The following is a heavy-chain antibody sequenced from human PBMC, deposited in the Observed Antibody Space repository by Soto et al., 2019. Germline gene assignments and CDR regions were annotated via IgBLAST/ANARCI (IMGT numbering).Heavy chain of an antibody. CDR2: MNPNSGNT. Sequence: SVKVSCRASGYTFTGYDINLVRQATGQGLEWMGWMNPNSGNTGYSQKFQGRVTMTRNTSIRTEYMELSSLRSEDKAVYYCAATHWYFDLWGRGTLVTVSS. D-gene: IGHD2-15*01. J-gene: IGHJ2*01. CDR3: AATHWYFDL. CDR1: GYTFTGYD. V-gene: IGHV1-8*01.